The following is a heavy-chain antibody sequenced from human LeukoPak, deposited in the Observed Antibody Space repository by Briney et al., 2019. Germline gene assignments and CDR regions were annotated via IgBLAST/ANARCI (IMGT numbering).Heavy chain of an antibody. J-gene: IGHJ4*02. CDR1: GFTVSSNY. CDR3: ARDGQYYDFWSGYYTWRFDY. V-gene: IGHV3-11*04. Sequence: GGSLRLSCAASGFTVSSNYMSWIRQAPGKGLEWVSYISSSGSTIYYADSVKGRFTISRDNAKNSLYLQMNSLRAEDTAVYYCARDGQYYDFWSGYYTWRFDYWGQGTLVTVSS. D-gene: IGHD3-3*01. CDR2: ISSSGSTI.